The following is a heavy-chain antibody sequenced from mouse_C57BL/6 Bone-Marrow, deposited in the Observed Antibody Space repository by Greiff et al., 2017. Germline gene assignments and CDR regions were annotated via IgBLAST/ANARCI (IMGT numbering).Heavy chain of an antibody. V-gene: IGHV5-17*01. J-gene: IGHJ4*01. Sequence: DVKLVESGGGLVKPGGSLKLSCAASGFTFSDYGMHWVRQAPEKGLEWVAYISCGSGTIYYADTVKGRCTISRDNAKNTLFLQMTSLRSEDTAMYYCARQGLRAMDYWGQGTSVTVSS. D-gene: IGHD3-3*01. CDR2: ISCGSGTI. CDR1: GFTFSDYG. CDR3: ARQGLRAMDY.